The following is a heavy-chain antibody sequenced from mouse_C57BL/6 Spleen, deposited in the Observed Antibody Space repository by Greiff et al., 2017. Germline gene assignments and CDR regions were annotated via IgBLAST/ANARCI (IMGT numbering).Heavy chain of an antibody. J-gene: IGHJ2*01. V-gene: IGHV7-1*01. CDR3: ARDDYGYFDY. Sequence: EVKLMESGGGLVQSGRSLRLSCATSGFTFSDFYMEWVRQAPGKGLEWIAASRNKANAYTTEYSASVKGRFIVSRDTSQSILYLQMNALRAEDTAIYYCARDDYGYFDYWGQGTTRTVSS. D-gene: IGHD1-1*02. CDR1: GFTFSDFY. CDR2: SRNKANAYTT.